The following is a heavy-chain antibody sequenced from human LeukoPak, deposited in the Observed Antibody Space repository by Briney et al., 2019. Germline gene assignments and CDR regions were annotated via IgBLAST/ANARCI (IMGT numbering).Heavy chain of an antibody. CDR2: IYYSGST. J-gene: IGHJ4*02. CDR3: ARAPPYYYDSSGYYYFDY. CDR1: GGSLSSYY. V-gene: IGHV4-59*01. D-gene: IGHD3-22*01. Sequence: PSETLSLTCTVSGGSLSSYYWSWIRQPPGKGLEWIGYIYYSGSTNYNPSLKSRVTISVDTSKNQFSLKLSSVTAADTAVYYCARAPPYYYDSSGYYYFDYWGQGTLVTVSS.